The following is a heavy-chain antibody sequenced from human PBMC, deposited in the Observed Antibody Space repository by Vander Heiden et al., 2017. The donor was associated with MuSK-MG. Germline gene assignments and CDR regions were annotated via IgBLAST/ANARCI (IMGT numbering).Heavy chain of an antibody. CDR3: ARASYCIDDTGCSEAGGYFDY. D-gene: IGHD2-15*01. J-gene: IGHJ4*02. V-gene: IGHV3-74*01. Sequence: EVQLVESGGGLVEPGGSLRRSCAASGFTFKNYWMHWVRPTPGKGLVWVSRIKSYGSTTNYADSMKGRFTIVRDNAKNTLYLQMNSLRAEDTAVYSCARASYCIDDTGCSEAGGYFDYWGQVTLVTVYS. CDR2: IKSYGSTT. CDR1: GFTFKNYW.